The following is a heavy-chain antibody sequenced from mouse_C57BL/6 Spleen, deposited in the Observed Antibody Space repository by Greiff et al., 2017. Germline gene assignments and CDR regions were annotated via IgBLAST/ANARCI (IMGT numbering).Heavy chain of an antibody. CDR1: GYTFTEYT. CDR3: ARHEEGCGNYEWYFDV. D-gene: IGHD2-1*01. CDR2: FYPGSGSI. J-gene: IGHJ1*03. Sequence: QVQLQQSGAELVQPGASVKLSCKASGYTFTEYTIHWVQQRSGQGLEWIGWFYPGSGSIKYNEKFKDKATLTADKSSSTVYMELSRLTSEDSAVYFCARHEEGCGNYEWYFDVWGTGTTVTVSS. V-gene: IGHV1-62-2*01.